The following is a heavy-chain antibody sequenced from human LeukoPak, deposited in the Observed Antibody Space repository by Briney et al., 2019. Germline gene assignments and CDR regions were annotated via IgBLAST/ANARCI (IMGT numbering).Heavy chain of an antibody. D-gene: IGHD5-24*01. V-gene: IGHV1-46*03. CDR3: ARSVKMPTIVH. CDR2: INPRGGST. J-gene: IGHJ4*02. CDR1: GYTITSYY. Sequence: ASVKVSCKASGYTITSYYTHWVRQAPGQGLEWMGIINPRGGSTSYAQKFQGRVTMTRDTSTSTVYMELSSLRSEDTAVYYCARSVKMPTIVHWGQGTLVTVSS.